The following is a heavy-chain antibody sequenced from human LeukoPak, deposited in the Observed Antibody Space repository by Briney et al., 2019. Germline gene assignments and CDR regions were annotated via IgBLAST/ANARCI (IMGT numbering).Heavy chain of an antibody. J-gene: IGHJ4*02. D-gene: IGHD5-18*01. CDR2: IYSDGST. Sequence: GGSLRLSCVASGFTVSDKYMSWVRQAPGKGLEWVSVIYSDGSTYYADSVKGRFTISRDNSKNTVYLQMNSLRAEDTAVYYCARDPGYDYGYDYWGQGTLVTVSS. V-gene: IGHV3-66*01. CDR1: GFTVSDKY. CDR3: ARDPGYDYGYDY.